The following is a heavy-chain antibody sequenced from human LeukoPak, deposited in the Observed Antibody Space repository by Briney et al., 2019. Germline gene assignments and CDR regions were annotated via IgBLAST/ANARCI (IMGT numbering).Heavy chain of an antibody. D-gene: IGHD3-22*01. CDR1: GITLSNYG. V-gene: IGHV3-23*01. CDR3: AKRGVVIRVILVGFHKEAYYFDS. J-gene: IGHJ4*02. CDR2: MSDSGGRT. Sequence: GGSLRLSCAVSGITLSNYGMSFVCQAPGKGLEWVAGMSDSGGRTNYSDSVQGRFTISRDNPKNPRYLQMNSLRAEDTAVYFCAKRGVVIRVILVGFHKEAYYFDSWGQGALVTVSS.